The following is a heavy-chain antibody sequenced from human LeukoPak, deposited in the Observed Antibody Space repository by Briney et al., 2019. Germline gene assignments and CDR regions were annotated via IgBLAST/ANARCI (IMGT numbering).Heavy chain of an antibody. D-gene: IGHD1-1*01. CDR3: VSNFNCSFDY. J-gene: IGHJ4*02. V-gene: IGHV3-48*01. CDR1: GFTFRSYS. Sequence: GGSLRLSCVASGFTFRSYSMNWVRQAPGKGLEWLSYISGSGSPVDYADSVNGRFTISRDNAKNSLFLQMNSLRAEDTAVYYCVSNFNCSFDYWGQGTLVTVSS. CDR2: ISGSGSPV.